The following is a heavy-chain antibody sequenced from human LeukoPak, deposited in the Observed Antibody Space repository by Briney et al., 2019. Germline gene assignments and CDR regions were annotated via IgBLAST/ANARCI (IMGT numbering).Heavy chain of an antibody. J-gene: IGHJ4*02. CDR2: ISSSSSYI. CDR3: AIDSSGYYRN. CDR1: GFIFGTYW. V-gene: IGHV3-21*01. D-gene: IGHD3-22*01. Sequence: PGGSLRLSCAGSGFIFGTYWMNWVRQAPGKGLEWVSSISSSSSYIYYADSVKGRFTISRDNAKNSLYLQMNSLRAEDTAVYYCAIDSSGYYRNWGQGTLVTVSS.